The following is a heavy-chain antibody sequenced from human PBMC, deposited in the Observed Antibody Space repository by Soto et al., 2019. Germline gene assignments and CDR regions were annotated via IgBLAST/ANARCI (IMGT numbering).Heavy chain of an antibody. CDR3: ASDPYFVTAGVQYYYDGMNV. Sequence: QVQLVESGGGVIQPGRSLRLSCAASGFTFSSYALHWVRRTPGKGLEWVAVISFDGVNTYYADSVKGRFTISRDNSKNALFLHTNSLRAEDTAVYYCASDPYFVTAGVQYYYDGMNVWGQGTTDTVSS. CDR2: ISFDGVNT. J-gene: IGHJ6*02. CDR1: GFTFSSYA. V-gene: IGHV3-30-3*01. D-gene: IGHD6-13*01.